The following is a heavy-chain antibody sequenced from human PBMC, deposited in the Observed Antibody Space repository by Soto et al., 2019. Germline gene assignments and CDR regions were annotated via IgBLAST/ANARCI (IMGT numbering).Heavy chain of an antibody. D-gene: IGHD5-12*01. CDR1: GYPFTSYH. Sequence: QVQLVQSGAEVRKPGASLKLSCQTSGYPFTSYHMHWVRQAPGQGFEWMGVINPTEGRTRYSQRFQDRVTMTRDTSTSTVYMELSSLRSEDTATYFCARGREYSFGYNWFDPWGQGTLVTVSS. CDR3: ARGREYSFGYNWFDP. J-gene: IGHJ5*02. CDR2: INPTEGRT. V-gene: IGHV1-46*01.